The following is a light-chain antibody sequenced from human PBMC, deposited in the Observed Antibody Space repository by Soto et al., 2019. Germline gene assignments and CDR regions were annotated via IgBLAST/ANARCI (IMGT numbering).Light chain of an antibody. CDR1: QSVNIN. CDR3: QQYSNRPPWT. CDR2: GAS. J-gene: IGKJ1*01. Sequence: VVKTKATATLSESPGDRATLSCRASQSVNINVAWYQQNPGQAPRLLIYGASTRATGIADRFSGTGSGTEFTLAISSLQSEDFAVYYCQQYSNRPPWTFGQGTKV. V-gene: IGKV3-15*01.